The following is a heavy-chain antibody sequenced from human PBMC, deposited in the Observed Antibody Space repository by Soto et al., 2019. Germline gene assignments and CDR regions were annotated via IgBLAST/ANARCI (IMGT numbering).Heavy chain of an antibody. Sequence: QVQLVESGGGVVQPGRSLRLSCAASGFTFSADGMHWVRQAPGKGLEWVAVISSDGSEKFYAASVKGRFTISRDNSKDTLYLQMNNLRAEDMAVYYCAKDRSSSWYYFENWGQGTLVTFSS. D-gene: IGHD6-13*01. CDR3: AKDRSSSWYYFEN. CDR2: ISSDGSEK. J-gene: IGHJ4*02. CDR1: GFTFSADG. V-gene: IGHV3-30*18.